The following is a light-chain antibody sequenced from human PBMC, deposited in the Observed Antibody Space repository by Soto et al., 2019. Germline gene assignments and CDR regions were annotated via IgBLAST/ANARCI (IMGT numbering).Light chain of an antibody. CDR1: QSVSSY. CDR2: AAS. J-gene: IGKJ5*01. Sequence: DIVWTHSPATLSLSPGERATLSCRASQSVSSYLAWYQQKPGQAPRLLIYAASNRATGIPARFSGSGSGTDFTLTISSLEPEDFAVYYCQQRSNWPPITFGQGTRLEIK. V-gene: IGKV3-11*01. CDR3: QQRSNWPPIT.